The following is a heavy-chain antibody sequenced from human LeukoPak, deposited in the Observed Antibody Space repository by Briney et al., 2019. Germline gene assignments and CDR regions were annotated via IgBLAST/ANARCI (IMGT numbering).Heavy chain of an antibody. V-gene: IGHV3-48*03. J-gene: IGHJ6*03. CDR1: GFTFSSYE. CDR2: ITSSGSTM. CDR3: ARDGSGDYYYYMDV. D-gene: IGHD3-10*01. Sequence: GGSLRLSCAASGFTFSSYEMHWVRQAPGKGLEWVSYITSSGSTMYYADSVKGRFTISRDNAKNSLYLQMNSLRAEDTALYYCARDGSGDYYYYMDVWGKGTTVTVSS.